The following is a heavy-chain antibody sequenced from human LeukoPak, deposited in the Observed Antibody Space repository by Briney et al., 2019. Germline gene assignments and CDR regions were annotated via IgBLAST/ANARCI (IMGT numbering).Heavy chain of an antibody. D-gene: IGHD3-3*01. CDR3: ARVRVLELLVQPYYYYYYMDV. CDR2: ISSSSSTI. V-gene: IGHV3-48*04. Sequence: PGGSLRLSCAASGFTFSSYSMNWVRQAPGKGLEWVSYISSSSSTIYYADSVKGRFTISRDNAKNSLYLQMNSLRAEDTAVYYCARVRVLELLVQPYYYYYYMDVWGKGTTVTVSS. CDR1: GFTFSSYS. J-gene: IGHJ6*03.